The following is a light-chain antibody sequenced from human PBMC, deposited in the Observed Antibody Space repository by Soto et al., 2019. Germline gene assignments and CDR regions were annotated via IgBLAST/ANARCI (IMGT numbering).Light chain of an antibody. J-gene: IGKJ4*01. CDR3: QQLNSYPLT. V-gene: IGKV1-9*01. Sequence: DIQMTQSPPSLSASIGDRVTITCQAGQDISGYLAWYQQKPGKAPKLVIDIASTVPSGVPSRFSGSGSGTVFTLTISSLQPEDVATYYCQQLNSYPLTFGGG. CDR2: IAS. CDR1: QDISGY.